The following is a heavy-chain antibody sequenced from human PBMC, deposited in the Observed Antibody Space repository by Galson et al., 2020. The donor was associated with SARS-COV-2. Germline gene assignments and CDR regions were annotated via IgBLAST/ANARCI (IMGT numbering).Heavy chain of an antibody. CDR3: AKSSSAYDTSGYLDS. V-gene: IGHV3-23*01. CDR1: HFTFNRYA. CDR2: ISDSGGST. Sequence: GESLKISCATSHFTFNRYAMYWVRQARGKGLEWVSGISDSGGSTNYADSVKGRFTISRDNSKDTLYLHMSSLRAEDTALYYCAKSSSAYDTSGYLDSWGQGTLVTVSS. J-gene: IGHJ4*02. D-gene: IGHD3-22*01.